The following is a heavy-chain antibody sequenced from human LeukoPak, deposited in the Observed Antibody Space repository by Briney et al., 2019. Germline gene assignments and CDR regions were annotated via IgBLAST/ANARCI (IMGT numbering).Heavy chain of an antibody. CDR2: IYSGVSA. CDR3: ARTGATGWFDP. Sequence: GGSLRLSCAASGFTGSNNYMSWVRRAPGEGLEWVSIIYSGVSAYFADPLKGRFTISRDNSNNSLYLQMNSLRAEDTAVYYCARTGATGWFDPRGLETLVTVSS. J-gene: IGHJ5*02. V-gene: IGHV3-66*01. CDR1: GFTGSNNY.